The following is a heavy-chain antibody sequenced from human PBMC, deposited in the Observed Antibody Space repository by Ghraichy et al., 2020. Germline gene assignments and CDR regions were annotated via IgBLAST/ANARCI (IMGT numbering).Heavy chain of an antibody. D-gene: IGHD5-24*01. J-gene: IGHJ6*02. CDR3: ARDLRWYGMDV. CDR1: GGSISSGDYY. V-gene: IGHV4-30-4*01. CDR2: IFYSGST. Sequence: SETLSLTCTVSGGSISSGDYYWSWIRQPPGKGLEWIGYIFYSGSTYYNPSLKSRVTISVDTSKNQFSLKLSSVTAADTAVYYCARDLRWYGMDVWGQGTTVTVSS.